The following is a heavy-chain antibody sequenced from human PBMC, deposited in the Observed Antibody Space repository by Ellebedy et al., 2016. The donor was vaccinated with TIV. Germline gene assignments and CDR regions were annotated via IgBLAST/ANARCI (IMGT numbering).Heavy chain of an antibody. CDR1: GYTFTSYG. J-gene: IGHJ4*02. CDR2: ISAYNGNT. D-gene: IGHD1-26*01. V-gene: IGHV1-18*01. CDR3: ARDEGIVGATNFDY. Sequence: ASVKVSXXASGYTFTSYGISWVRQAPGQGLEWMGWISAYNGNTNYAQKLQGRVTMTRDTSTSTVYMELSSLRSEDTAVYYCARDEGIVGATNFDYWGQGTLVTVSS.